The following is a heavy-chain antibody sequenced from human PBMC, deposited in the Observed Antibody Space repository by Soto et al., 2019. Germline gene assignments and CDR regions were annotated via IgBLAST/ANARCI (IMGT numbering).Heavy chain of an antibody. Sequence: QVQLVQSGAEVKKPGASVKVSCKASGFTFSNYGITWLRQVPGQGLEWLGWISAYNGNTVHAQEYQGRLTRTTDTSTSTAYRELRSLRPDDPAVYYCARPQHVILTDSYTNYFDPWGQGTLVTVSS. D-gene: IGHD3-9*01. CDR3: ARPQHVILTDSYTNYFDP. V-gene: IGHV1-18*01. CDR2: ISAYNGNT. J-gene: IGHJ5*02. CDR1: GFTFSNYG.